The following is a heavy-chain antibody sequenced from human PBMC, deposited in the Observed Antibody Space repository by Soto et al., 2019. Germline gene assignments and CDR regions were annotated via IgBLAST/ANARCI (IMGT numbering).Heavy chain of an antibody. D-gene: IGHD5-12*01. V-gene: IGHV3-23*01. J-gene: IGHJ4*02. CDR3: ARDTGGSDEMFDY. Sequence: PGGSPRLSCVASGFTFSDYGMSWVRQAPGKGPDWVSTVNNAGTNTHYADSVKGRFTISRDNSKTTLYLQMNNLRVDDTAIYYRARDTGGSDEMFDYWSQGTQVTVSS. CDR1: GFTFSDYG. CDR2: VNNAGTNT.